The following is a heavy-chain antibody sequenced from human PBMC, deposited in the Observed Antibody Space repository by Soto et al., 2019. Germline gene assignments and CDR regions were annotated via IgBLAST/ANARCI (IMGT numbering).Heavy chain of an antibody. D-gene: IGHD5-12*01. V-gene: IGHV3-53*04. J-gene: IGHJ4*02. CDR3: ATDTHNSWTK. CDR2: FYYGGQT. Sequence: EVRLMESGGGLVQPGESLKLSCRVSGLPATYNYMSWVRQAPGKGLEWVSVFYYGGQTYYADSVKGRFTISRDNSQNTLYLDITSLSPADTAVYYCATDTHNSWTKWGQGTLVTVSS. CDR1: GLPATYNY.